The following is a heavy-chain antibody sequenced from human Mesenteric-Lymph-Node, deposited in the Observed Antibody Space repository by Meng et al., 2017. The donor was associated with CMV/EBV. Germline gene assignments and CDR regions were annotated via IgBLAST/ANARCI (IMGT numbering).Heavy chain of an antibody. V-gene: IGHV3-7*01. Sequence: GESLKISCAASGFAFGTSWMSWVRQAPGKGLECVGNIKPDGSETYYVDSVKGRFTISRDNTKNSLYLQMNSLRAEDTAVYYCAAGNHFDHWGQGSLVTVSS. J-gene: IGHJ4*02. CDR2: IKPDGSET. CDR3: AAGNHFDH. D-gene: IGHD4-23*01. CDR1: GFAFGTSW.